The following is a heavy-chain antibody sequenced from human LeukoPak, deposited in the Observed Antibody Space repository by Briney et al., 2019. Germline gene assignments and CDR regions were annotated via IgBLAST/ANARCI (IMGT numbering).Heavy chain of an antibody. J-gene: IGHJ4*02. V-gene: IGHV3-30*04. D-gene: IGHD2-2*02. Sequence: GGALRLSCVSSGFTFSTYAFHWVGQAPGKGREGVATMSFDVNNKYYADSVRGRFTISRDNSKNTLYLQMNSLRAEDTAVYSCARGYCTSSSCYNDYWGQGTLVTVSS. CDR3: ARGYCTSSSCYNDY. CDR1: GFTFSTYA. CDR2: MSFDVNNK.